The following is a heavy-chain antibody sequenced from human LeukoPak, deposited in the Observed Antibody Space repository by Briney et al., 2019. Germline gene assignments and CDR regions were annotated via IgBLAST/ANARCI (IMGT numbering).Heavy chain of an antibody. J-gene: IGHJ4*02. D-gene: IGHD2-2*01. CDR1: GFTFSSYS. CDR3: ARVGGSTSPMDY. V-gene: IGHV3-21*01. CDR2: ISSSSSYI. Sequence: GGSLRLSCAASGFTFSSYSMNWVRQAPGKGLEWVSSISSSSSYIYYADSVKGRFTISRDNAKNSLYLQMNSLRAEDTAVYYCARVGGSTSPMDYWGQGTLVTVSS.